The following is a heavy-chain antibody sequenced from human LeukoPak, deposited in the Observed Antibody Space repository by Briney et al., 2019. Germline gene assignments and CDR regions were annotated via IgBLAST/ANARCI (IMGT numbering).Heavy chain of an antibody. D-gene: IGHD3/OR15-3a*01. Sequence: PGGSLRLSCAASGFTFNNAWMSWVRQAPGKGLEWVGRIKRKGDDGTIDYAAPVKGRFTISRDDSKNTLYLQMNSLKSEDTAVYYCTAGTCRSDFDYWGQGTLVTVSS. CDR2: IKRKGDDGTI. CDR3: TAGTCRSDFDY. V-gene: IGHV3-15*01. J-gene: IGHJ4*02. CDR1: GFTFNNAW.